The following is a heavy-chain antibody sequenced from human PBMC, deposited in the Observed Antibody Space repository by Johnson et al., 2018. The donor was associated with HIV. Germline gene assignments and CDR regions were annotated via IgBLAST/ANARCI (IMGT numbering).Heavy chain of an antibody. D-gene: IGHD2-15*01. Sequence: QVQLVESGGGVVQPGRSLRLSCAASGFTFSNYAMHWVRQAPGKGLEWVAVISYDGNNKYYADSLKGRFTISRDNSKNTLYLQMNSLRAEDTAVYYCARDRYCSGGSCYLRSRADAFDIWGQGTMVTVSS. CDR2: ISYDGNNK. CDR1: GFTFSNYA. V-gene: IGHV3-30*04. CDR3: ARDRYCSGGSCYLRSRADAFDI. J-gene: IGHJ3*02.